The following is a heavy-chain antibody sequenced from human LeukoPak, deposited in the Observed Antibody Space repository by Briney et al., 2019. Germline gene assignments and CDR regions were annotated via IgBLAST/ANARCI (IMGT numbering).Heavy chain of an antibody. J-gene: IGHJ3*02. Sequence: PSETLSLTCAVYGGSFSGYYWSWIRQPPGKGLEWIGEINHSGSTNYNPSLKRRVTISVDTSKNQFSLKLSSVTAADTAVYYCARLGGTQKGYAFDIWGQGTMVTVSS. CDR2: INHSGST. D-gene: IGHD1-1*01. V-gene: IGHV4-34*01. CDR3: ARLGGTQKGYAFDI. CDR1: GGSFSGYY.